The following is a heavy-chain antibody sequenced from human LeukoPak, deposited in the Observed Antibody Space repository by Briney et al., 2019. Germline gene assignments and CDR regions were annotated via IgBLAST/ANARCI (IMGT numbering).Heavy chain of an antibody. CDR2: IYSGGST. V-gene: IGHV3-66*01. J-gene: IGHJ3*02. CDR1: GFTVSSNY. D-gene: IGHD6-13*01. Sequence: GGSLRLSCAASGFTVSSNYMSWVRQAPGKGLEWVSVIYSGGSTYYADSVKGRFTISRDNSKNTLYLQMNSLRAEDTAVYYCAKAGSSPFDAFDIWGQGTMVTVSS. CDR3: AKAGSSPFDAFDI.